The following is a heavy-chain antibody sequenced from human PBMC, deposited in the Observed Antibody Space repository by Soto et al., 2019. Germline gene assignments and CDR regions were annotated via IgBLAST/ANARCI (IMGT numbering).Heavy chain of an antibody. Sequence: GGSLRLSCAASGFTFRNYGMNWVRQAPGKGLEWVSYIGIGSSATYYADSVKGRFTISRDNAKNSLYLQMNSLRAEDTAVYYCARDQLYYNDISGRPLNAFDVWGQGTMVTVSS. CDR3: ARDQLYYNDISGRPLNAFDV. D-gene: IGHD3-22*01. V-gene: IGHV3-48*01. J-gene: IGHJ3*01. CDR2: IGIGSSAT. CDR1: GFTFRNYG.